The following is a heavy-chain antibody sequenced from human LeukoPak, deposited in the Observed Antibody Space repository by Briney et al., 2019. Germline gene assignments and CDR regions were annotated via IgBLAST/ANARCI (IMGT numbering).Heavy chain of an antibody. V-gene: IGHV4-59*01. CDR1: GVSISSYY. J-gene: IGHJ3*02. CDR3: ARLPAARLISGAFDI. CDR2: IYSSGST. D-gene: IGHD1-20*01. Sequence: SETLSLTCTVSGVSISSYYWSWIRQPPGKGLEWVAYIYSSGSTNYNPSLKSRLTISIDTSKKQFSLKMSSVTAADTALYYCARLPAARLISGAFDIWGQGTMVTVSS.